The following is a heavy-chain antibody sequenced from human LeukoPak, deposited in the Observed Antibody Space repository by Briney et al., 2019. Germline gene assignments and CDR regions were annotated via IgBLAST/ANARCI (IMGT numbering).Heavy chain of an antibody. CDR1: GFTFSNYR. Sequence: GGSLRLSCAASGFTFSNYRMHWVRQAPGKGLEWVSAISGSGGSTYYADPVKGRFTISRDNSKNTLYLQMNSLRAEDTAVYYCAKDARLLPIFWGQGTLVTVSS. D-gene: IGHD2-15*01. CDR3: AKDARLLPIF. V-gene: IGHV3-23*01. J-gene: IGHJ4*02. CDR2: ISGSGGST.